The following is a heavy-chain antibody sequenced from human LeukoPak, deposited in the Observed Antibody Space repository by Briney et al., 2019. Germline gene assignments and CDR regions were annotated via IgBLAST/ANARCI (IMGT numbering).Heavy chain of an antibody. D-gene: IGHD5-12*01. V-gene: IGHV4-34*01. CDR3: ARTVDIVATIIPPTIWFDP. CDR1: GGSFSGYY. J-gene: IGHJ5*02. Sequence: SETLSLTCAVYGGSFSGYYWSWIRQPPGKGLEWIGEINHSGSTNYNPSLKSRVTISVDTSKNQFSLKLSSVTAADTAVYYCARTVDIVATIIPPTIWFDPWGQGTLVTVSS. CDR2: INHSGST.